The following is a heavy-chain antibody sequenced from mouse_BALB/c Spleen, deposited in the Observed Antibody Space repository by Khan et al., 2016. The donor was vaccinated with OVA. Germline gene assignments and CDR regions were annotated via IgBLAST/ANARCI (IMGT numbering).Heavy chain of an antibody. V-gene: IGHV1S136*01. CDR3: ARPGNRYERVFDY. Sequence: VQLKESGPELVKPGASVKVSCKASGYTFTRDLMHWVKQKPGQGLEWIGYFNPYNDGTRYNEKFKGKATLTSDKSSSIAYMELNNLTSEDSAVYYCARPGNRYERVFDYWGQGTTLTVSS. D-gene: IGHD2-14*01. CDR1: GYTFTRDL. J-gene: IGHJ2*01. CDR2: FNPYNDGT.